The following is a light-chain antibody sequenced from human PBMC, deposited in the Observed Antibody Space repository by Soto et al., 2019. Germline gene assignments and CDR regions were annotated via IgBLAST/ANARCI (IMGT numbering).Light chain of an antibody. CDR2: AAS. V-gene: IGKV1-39*01. J-gene: IGKJ4*01. Sequence: DIQMTQSPSSLSASVGDRVTITCRASQRISSYLNWYQQKPGKAPKLLIYAASSLQSGVPSRFSGSGSGTEFALTISSLQPEDSATYYCQQLKSYPLTFGGGTKVDIK. CDR3: QQLKSYPLT. CDR1: QRISSY.